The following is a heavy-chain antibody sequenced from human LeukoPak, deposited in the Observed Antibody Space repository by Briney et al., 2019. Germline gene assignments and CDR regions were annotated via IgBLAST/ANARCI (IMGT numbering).Heavy chain of an antibody. CDR1: GYPISSGYY. CDR2: IYHSGST. V-gene: IGHV4-38-2*01. D-gene: IGHD6-19*01. Sequence: SETLSLTCAVSGYPISSGYYWGWIRQPPGQGLEWIGSIYHSGSTYYNPSLKSRVTISVDTSKNQFSLKLSSVTAADTAVYYCARQYSSGWYRLPYYFDYWGQGTLVTASS. CDR3: ARQYSSGWYRLPYYFDY. J-gene: IGHJ4*02.